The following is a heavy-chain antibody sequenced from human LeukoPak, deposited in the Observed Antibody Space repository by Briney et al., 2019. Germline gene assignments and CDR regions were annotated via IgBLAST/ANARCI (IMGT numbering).Heavy chain of an antibody. D-gene: IGHD7-27*01. V-gene: IGHV5-51*01. CDR1: GFSFTNHW. CDR3: AKKGTVDKSFDY. CDR2: VYPGNSDT. J-gene: IGHJ4*02. Sequence: GESLKISCKASGFSFTNHWIGWVRQMPGKGLEWMGIVYPGNSDTRYSPSFLGQVTISADKSISTAYLQWSSLKASDTAMYYCAKKGTVDKSFDYWGQGTLVTVSS.